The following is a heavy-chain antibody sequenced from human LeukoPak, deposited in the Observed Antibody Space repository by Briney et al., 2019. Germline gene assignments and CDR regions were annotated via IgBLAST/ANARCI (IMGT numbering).Heavy chain of an antibody. CDR2: TYYRSKWYN. D-gene: IGHD5-18*01. J-gene: IGHJ6*02. CDR3: ARDLRQRGMVTSYYYYGMDV. Sequence: SQTLSLTCAISGDSVSSNSAAWNWIRQSPSRGLEWLGRTYYRSKWYNDYAVSVKSRITINLDTSKNQFSLQLNSVTPEDTAVYYCARDLRQRGMVTSYYYYGMDVWGQGTTVTVSS. V-gene: IGHV6-1*01. CDR1: GDSVSSNSAA.